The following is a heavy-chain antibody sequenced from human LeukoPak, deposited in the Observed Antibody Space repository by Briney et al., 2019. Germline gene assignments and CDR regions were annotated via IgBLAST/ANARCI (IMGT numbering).Heavy chain of an antibody. CDR1: GFTFSSYE. D-gene: IGHD3-22*01. CDR3: ARDKASAHYDSSGYAGY. J-gene: IGHJ4*02. Sequence: PGGSLRLSCAASGFTFSSYEMNWVRQAPGKGLEWVSYISSSGSTIYYADSVKGRFTISRDNAKNSLYLQMNSLRAEETAVYYCARDKASAHYDSSGYAGYWGQGTLVTVSS. V-gene: IGHV3-48*03. CDR2: ISSSGSTI.